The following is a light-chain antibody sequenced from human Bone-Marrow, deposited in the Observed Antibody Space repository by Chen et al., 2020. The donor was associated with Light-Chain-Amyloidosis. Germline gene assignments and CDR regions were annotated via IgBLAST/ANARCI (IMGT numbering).Light chain of an antibody. CDR3: QVWDRSSDRPV. CDR2: DDS. J-gene: IGLJ3*02. V-gene: IGLV3-21*02. Sequence: SYVLPPPSAVSVAPGHTATAASGGNNIGSTSVLRYQQPPGQAPLLVVYDDSDRPSGIPERLSGSNSGNPATLTISRGEAGDDAEYYCQVWDRSSDRPVFGGGTKLTVL. CDR1: NIGSTS.